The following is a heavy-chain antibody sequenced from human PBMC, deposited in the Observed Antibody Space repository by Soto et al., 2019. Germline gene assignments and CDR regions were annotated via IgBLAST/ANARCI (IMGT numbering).Heavy chain of an antibody. CDR1: GGSISSGGYY. Sequence: QVQLQESGPGLVKPSQTLSLTCTVSGGSISSGGYYWSWIRQHPGKGLEWIGYIYYSGSTYYNPSRKSRVTISVDTSKNQCCRKLSSVTAADTAVYYCARGGAYYDSSGSDAFDIWGQGTMVTVSS. J-gene: IGHJ3*02. V-gene: IGHV4-31*03. D-gene: IGHD3-22*01. CDR3: ARGGAYYDSSGSDAFDI. CDR2: IYYSGST.